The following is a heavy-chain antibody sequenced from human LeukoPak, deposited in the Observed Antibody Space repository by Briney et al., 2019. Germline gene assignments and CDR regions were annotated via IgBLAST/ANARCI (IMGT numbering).Heavy chain of an antibody. D-gene: IGHD3-22*01. J-gene: IGHJ4*02. CDR1: GFTFSSYA. V-gene: IGHV3-23*01. CDR2: ISGSGGST. Sequence: GGSLRLSCAASGFTFSSYAMSWVRQAPGKGLEWVSAISGSGGSTYYADSVKGRFTISRDNSKNTLYLQMNSLRAEDTAVYYCATREDYYDSSGYYFDYWGQGTLVTVSS. CDR3: ATREDYYDSSGYYFDY.